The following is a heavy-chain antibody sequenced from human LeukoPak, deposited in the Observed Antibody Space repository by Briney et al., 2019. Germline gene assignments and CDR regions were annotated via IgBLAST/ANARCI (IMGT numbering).Heavy chain of an antibody. D-gene: IGHD2-21*02. V-gene: IGHV3-23*01. CDR1: GFTFSTYA. CDR3: SKRGSDSPSCFQH. Sequence: PGGSLRLSCAASGFTFSTYAMTWVRQVPGKGPEWVSAISSSGADTHYADSVKGRFTISRDNSKNTLYLQMNSLIAEDTAVYYCSKRGSDSPSCFQHWGQGTLVTVSS. CDR2: ISSSGADT. J-gene: IGHJ1*01.